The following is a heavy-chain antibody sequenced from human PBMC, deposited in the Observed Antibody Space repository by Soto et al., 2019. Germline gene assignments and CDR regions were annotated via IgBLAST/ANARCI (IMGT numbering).Heavy chain of an antibody. Sequence: SKTLSLTCDGCGDSNSSTNWWIWLHQPPGEGRQWIGGVYHTGTTNYNQSLQSRGTISVDKSQNHFSLDVTSVTAAETAVYYCARSSGFVGISLLDMWGQGALVTVSS. J-gene: IGHJ4*01. D-gene: IGHD1-20*01. CDR2: VYHTGTT. CDR1: GDSNSSTNW. CDR3: ARSSGFVGISLLDM. V-gene: IGHV4-4*02.